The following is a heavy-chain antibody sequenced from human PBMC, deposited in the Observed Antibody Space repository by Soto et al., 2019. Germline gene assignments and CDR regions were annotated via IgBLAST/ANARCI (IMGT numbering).Heavy chain of an antibody. CDR1: GFTFSSYS. J-gene: IGHJ4*02. CDR2: VSFDGSNK. V-gene: IGHV3-30*03. Sequence: GGSLRLSCAASGFTFSSYSMNWVRQAPGKGLEWVAVVSFDGSNKYYANSVKDRFTVSRDNSKNTMYVQMNSLKPEDTAVYYCARDFSMVVVAPGYWGQGTLVTVSS. CDR3: ARDFSMVVVAPGY. D-gene: IGHD3-22*01.